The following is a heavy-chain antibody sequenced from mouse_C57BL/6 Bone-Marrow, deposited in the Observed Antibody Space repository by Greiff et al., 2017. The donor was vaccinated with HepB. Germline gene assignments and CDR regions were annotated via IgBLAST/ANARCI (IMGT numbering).Heavy chain of an antibody. V-gene: IGHV1-72*01. CDR2: IDPNSGGT. CDR1: GYTFTSYW. D-gene: IGHD1-1*01. J-gene: IGHJ1*03. CDR3: ARSHITTVVDWYFDV. Sequence: QVQLQQPGAELVKPGASVKLSCKASGYTFTSYWMHWVKQRPGRGLEWIGRIDPNSGGTKYNEKFKSKATLTVDKPSSTAYMPLSSLTSEDSAVYYCARSHITTVVDWYFDVWGTGTTVTVSS.